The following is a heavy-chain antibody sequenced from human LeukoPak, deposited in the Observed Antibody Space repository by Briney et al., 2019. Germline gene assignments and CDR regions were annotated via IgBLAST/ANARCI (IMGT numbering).Heavy chain of an antibody. CDR2: IYYSGST. Sequence: SETLSLTCTVSGGSISSYYWSWIRQPPEKGLEWIGYIYYSGSTNYNPSLKSRVTISVDTSKNQFSLKLSSVTAADTAVYYCARGDYYYGSGLTPVQWHYMDVWGKGTTVTISS. CDR1: GGSISSYY. D-gene: IGHD3-10*01. CDR3: ARGDYYYGSGLTPVQWHYMDV. V-gene: IGHV4-59*01. J-gene: IGHJ6*03.